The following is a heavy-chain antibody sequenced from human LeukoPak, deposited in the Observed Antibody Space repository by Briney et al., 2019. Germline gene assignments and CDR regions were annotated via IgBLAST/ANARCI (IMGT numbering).Heavy chain of an antibody. V-gene: IGHV3-20*04. CDR3: ARTNDSSGYYHDAFDI. Sequence: PGGSLRLSCAASGFTFDDYGMSWVRQAPGKGLEWVSGINWNGGSTGYADSVKGRFTISRDNAKNSLYLQMNSLRAEDTAVYYCARTNDSSGYYHDAFDIWGQGTMVTVSS. CDR2: INWNGGST. D-gene: IGHD3-22*01. J-gene: IGHJ3*02. CDR1: GFTFDDYG.